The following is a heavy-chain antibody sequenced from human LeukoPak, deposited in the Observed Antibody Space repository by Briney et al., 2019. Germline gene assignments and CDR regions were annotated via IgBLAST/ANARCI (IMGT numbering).Heavy chain of an antibody. D-gene: IGHD3-10*01. CDR2: IYYSGYT. V-gene: IGHV4-59*01. Sequence: PSETLSLTCTVSGGSISSYYWSWIRQPPGKGLKWIGNIYYSGYTTYSPSLRSRVTISVDTSKNQFSLKLSSVTAADTAVYYCARETMVRGVEDYWGQGTLVTVSS. CDR3: ARETMVRGVEDY. CDR1: GGSISSYY. J-gene: IGHJ4*02.